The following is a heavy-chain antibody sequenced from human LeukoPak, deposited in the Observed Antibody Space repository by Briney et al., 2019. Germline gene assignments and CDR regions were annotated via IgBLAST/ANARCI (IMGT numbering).Heavy chain of an antibody. CDR2: IYTSGST. CDR1: GGSISSYY. D-gene: IGHD6-13*01. CDR3: ARQRRYSSSWYVGNWFDP. Sequence: SETLSLTCTVSGGSISSYYWSWIRQPPGKGLEWIWYIYTSGSTNYNPSLKSRVTISVDTSKNQFSLKLSSVTAADTAVYYCARQRRYSSSWYVGNWFDPWGQGTLVTVSS. J-gene: IGHJ5*02. V-gene: IGHV4-4*09.